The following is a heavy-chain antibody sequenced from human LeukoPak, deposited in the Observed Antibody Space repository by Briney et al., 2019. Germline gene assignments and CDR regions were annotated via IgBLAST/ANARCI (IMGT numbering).Heavy chain of an antibody. J-gene: IGHJ5*02. V-gene: IGHV1-2*02. CDR3: ARERGRTEVVVVPAATFDP. D-gene: IGHD2-2*01. Sequence: ASVKVSCKASGYTFTGYYIHWVRQAPGQGLEWMGWINPNSGGTNYAQKFQGRVTMTRDTSISTAYMELSRLRSDDTAVYYCARERGRTEVVVVPAATFDPWGQGTLVTVSS. CDR1: GYTFTGYY. CDR2: INPNSGGT.